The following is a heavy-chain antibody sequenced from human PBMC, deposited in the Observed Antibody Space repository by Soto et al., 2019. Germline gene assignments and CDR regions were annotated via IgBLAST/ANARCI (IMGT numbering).Heavy chain of an antibody. CDR2: IKQDGSEK. CDR3: ARVGAYYYDSSGHNYGMDV. V-gene: IGHV3-7*03. Sequence: PGGSLRLSCAASGFTFSSYWMSWVRQAPGKXLEWVANIKQDGSEKYYVDSVKGRFTISRDNAKNSLYLQMNSLRAEDTAVYYCARVGAYYYDSSGHNYGMDVWGQGTTVTVSS. CDR1: GFTFSSYW. D-gene: IGHD3-22*01. J-gene: IGHJ6*02.